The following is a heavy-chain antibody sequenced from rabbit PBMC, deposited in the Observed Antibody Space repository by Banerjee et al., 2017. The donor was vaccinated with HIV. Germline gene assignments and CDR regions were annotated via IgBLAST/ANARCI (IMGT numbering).Heavy chain of an antibody. CDR1: GFDFSSYG. V-gene: IGHV1S47*01. J-gene: IGHJ4*01. Sequence: QEQLVESGGGLVQPGGSLKLSCKASGFDFSSYGVSWVRQAPGKGLEWIGYIDPVFGSTYYASWVNGRFTISSHNAQNTLYLQLNSLTAADTATYFCVRERVLWGPGTLVTVS. CDR2: IDPVFGST. CDR3: VRERVL.